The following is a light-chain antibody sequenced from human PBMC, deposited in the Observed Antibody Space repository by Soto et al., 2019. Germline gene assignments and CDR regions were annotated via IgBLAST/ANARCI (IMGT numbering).Light chain of an antibody. V-gene: IGKV1-27*01. CDR1: QGISNY. CDR2: AAS. J-gene: IGKJ4*01. CDR3: QKYNRAPRT. Sequence: DIQMTQSPSSLSASVGDRVTITCRASQGISNYLAWYQQKPGKVPKLLIYAASTLHSGVPSRFSGSGSGTYFTLTISSLQPEDVATYYCQKYNRAPRTFGEGTKVEIK.